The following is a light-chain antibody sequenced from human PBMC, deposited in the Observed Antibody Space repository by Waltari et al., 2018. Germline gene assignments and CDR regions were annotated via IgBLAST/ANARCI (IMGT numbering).Light chain of an antibody. CDR1: NLDNKY. CDR3: QAWDSSRGYV. CDR2: QDS. J-gene: IGLJ1*01. Sequence: SYEVTQPPSVSVSPGQTASITCSADNLDNKYVYWYQQKAGQSPALVIYQDSKRPSGIPERFSGSNSGNTATLTISGTQALDEADYYCQAWDSSRGYVFGTGTKVTVL. V-gene: IGLV3-1*01.